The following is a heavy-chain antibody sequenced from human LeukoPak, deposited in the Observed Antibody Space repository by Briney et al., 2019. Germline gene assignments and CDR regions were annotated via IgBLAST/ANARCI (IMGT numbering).Heavy chain of an antibody. CDR1: GFTFSSYS. D-gene: IGHD6-13*01. V-gene: IGHV3-48*04. J-gene: IGHJ4*02. CDR2: ITSSSSSI. CDR3: ARENVIAAAGTGDY. Sequence: GGSLRLSCTASGFTFSSYSMNWVRQAPGKGLEWLSYITSSSSSIFYADSVKGRFTISRDNAKSSLYLQMNSLRAEDTAVYYCARENVIAAAGTGDYWGQGTLVTVSS.